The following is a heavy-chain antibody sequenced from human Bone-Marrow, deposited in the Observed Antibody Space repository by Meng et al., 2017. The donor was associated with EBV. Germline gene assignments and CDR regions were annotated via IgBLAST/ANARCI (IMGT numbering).Heavy chain of an antibody. CDR2: VYYSGYT. J-gene: IGHJ4*01. D-gene: IGHD4-11*01. CDR1: GGSISSSSYY. CDR3: ASQYSDYPFDY. Sequence: QLQLQESGLGLVKPSXXLPLSCTVSGGSISSSSYYWRWIRQPPEKGLEWIGSVYYSGYTYFTPSLKSRVTISVDTSKNQFSLRLTSVTAADTAVYYCASQYSDYPFDYWGHGTLVTVSS. V-gene: IGHV4-39*07.